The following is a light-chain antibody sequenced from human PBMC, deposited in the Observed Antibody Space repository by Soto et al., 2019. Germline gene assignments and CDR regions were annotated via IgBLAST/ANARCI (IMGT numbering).Light chain of an antibody. CDR1: ESIANY. J-gene: IGKJ2*01. CDR3: QQSYISPYT. Sequence: DIQMTQSPSSLSASVGDRVTITCRASESIANYLNWYQQKPGKAPNLLIYAASTLQTGVPSRFSGCGSGTDFTLTISSLQTEDFATYFCQQSYISPYTFGQGTKLDI. V-gene: IGKV1-39*01. CDR2: AAS.